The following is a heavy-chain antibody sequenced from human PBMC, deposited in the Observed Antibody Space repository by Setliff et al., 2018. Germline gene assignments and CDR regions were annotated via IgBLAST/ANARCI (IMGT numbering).Heavy chain of an antibody. V-gene: IGHV4-38-2*01. D-gene: IGHD3-22*01. CDR3: ARHRGYSSPSLEYYYYGLNV. Sequence: SETLSLTCSVSDFSINSGYYWGWIRQSPGEGLEWIGSIYRNGSTYYNPSFKGRVTISEHSSQTQFFLELSSVTAADTAVYYCARHRGYSSPSLEYYYYGLNVWGQGTTVTVSS. CDR2: IYRNGST. J-gene: IGHJ6*02. CDR1: DFSINSGYY.